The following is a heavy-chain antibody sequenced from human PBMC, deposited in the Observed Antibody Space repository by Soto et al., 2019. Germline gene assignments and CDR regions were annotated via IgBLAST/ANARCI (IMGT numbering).Heavy chain of an antibody. CDR2: IYYNGNS. CDR1: SDSITSGRYY. CDR3: ARSGGSNSWYGVFDF. D-gene: IGHD2-15*01. J-gene: IGHJ4*02. Sequence: QVQLQESGPGLVKPSQTLSLTCTVSSDSITSGRYYWSWVSQHPGRGLEWIGYIYYNGNSYYNPALKSRVTISLEGSKSQFPLELNSVTAADTAVYYCARSGGSNSWYGVFDFWGQGTLVTFSS. V-gene: IGHV4-31*03.